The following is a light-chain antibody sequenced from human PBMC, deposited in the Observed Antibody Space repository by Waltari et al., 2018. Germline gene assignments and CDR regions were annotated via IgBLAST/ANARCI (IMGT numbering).Light chain of an antibody. CDR3: QQYNSDPT. CDR2: KAS. J-gene: IGKJ1*01. Sequence: DIQMTQSPSTLSASVGDSVTITCRASQSISSWLAWYQQKPGKAPKLLIYKASILESGVPSRFSGSGSGTEFTLTVSSLQPDDFATYYCQQYNSDPTFCQGTKVEIK. CDR1: QSISSW. V-gene: IGKV1-5*03.